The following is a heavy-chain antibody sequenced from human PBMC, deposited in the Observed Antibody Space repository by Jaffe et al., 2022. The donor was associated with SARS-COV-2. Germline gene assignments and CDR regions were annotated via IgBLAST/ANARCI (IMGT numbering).Heavy chain of an antibody. V-gene: IGHV3-23*01. D-gene: IGHD3-22*01. Sequence: EVQLLESGGGLVQPGGSLRLSCAASGFTFSSYAMSWVRQAPGKGLEWVSAISGSGGSTYYADSVKGRFTISRDNSKNTLYLQMNSLRAEDTAVYYCAKDRMIQGYYYDSSGYYPLDYWGQGTLVTVSS. CDR3: AKDRMIQGYYYDSSGYYPLDY. CDR2: ISGSGGST. CDR1: GFTFSSYA. J-gene: IGHJ4*02.